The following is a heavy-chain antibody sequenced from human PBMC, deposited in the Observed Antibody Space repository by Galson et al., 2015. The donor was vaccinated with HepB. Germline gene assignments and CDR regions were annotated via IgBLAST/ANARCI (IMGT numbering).Heavy chain of an antibody. D-gene: IGHD3-10*01. CDR2: FDPEDGET. V-gene: IGHV1-24*01. CDR3: ATDYYGSGSYYFEFDY. CDR1: GYTLTELS. J-gene: IGHJ4*02. Sequence: SVKVSCKVSGYTLTELSMHWVRQAPGKGLEWMGGFDPEDGETIYAQKFQGRVTMTEDTSTDTAYMELSSLRSEDTAVYYCATDYYGSGSYYFEFDYWGQGTLVTVSS.